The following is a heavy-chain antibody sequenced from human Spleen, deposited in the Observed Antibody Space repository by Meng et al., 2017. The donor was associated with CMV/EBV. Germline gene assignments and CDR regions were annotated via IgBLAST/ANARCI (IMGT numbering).Heavy chain of an antibody. CDR3: ARDRKVGYYYYGMDV. J-gene: IGHJ6*02. Sequence: SVKVSCKASGGTFSSYAISWVRQAPGQGLEWMGGIIPILDIANYAQKFQGRVTITADKSTSTAYMELSSLRSEDTAIYYCARDRKVGYYYYGMDVWGQGTTGTVSS. D-gene: IGHD3-22*01. CDR1: GGTFSSYA. CDR2: IIPILDIA. V-gene: IGHV1-69*10.